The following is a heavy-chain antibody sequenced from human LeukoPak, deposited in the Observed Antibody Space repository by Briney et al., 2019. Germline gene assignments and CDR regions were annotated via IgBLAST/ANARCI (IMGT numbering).Heavy chain of an antibody. J-gene: IGHJ4*02. Sequence: PGGSLRLSCAASGFTFSSHAMHWVRQAPGKGLEWVAVISYDGSNKYYADSVKGRFTISRDNSKNTLYLQMNSLRAEDTAVYYCARDGSIAARQSFDYWGQGTLVTVSS. D-gene: IGHD6-6*01. CDR3: ARDGSIAARQSFDY. CDR2: ISYDGSNK. CDR1: GFTFSSHA. V-gene: IGHV3-30-3*01.